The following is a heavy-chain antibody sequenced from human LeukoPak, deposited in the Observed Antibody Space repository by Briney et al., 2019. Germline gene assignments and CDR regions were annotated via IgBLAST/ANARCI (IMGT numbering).Heavy chain of an antibody. D-gene: IGHD6-13*01. Sequence: GGSLRLSCAASGFIFSSYGMHWVRQAPGKGLEWVAFTRYDGSNKYYADSVKGRFTISRDNSKNTLYLQMNSLRAEDTAVYHCAKDKRRAAADPNAFDIWGQGTMVTVSS. J-gene: IGHJ3*02. V-gene: IGHV3-30*02. CDR2: TRYDGSNK. CDR1: GFIFSSYG. CDR3: AKDKRRAAADPNAFDI.